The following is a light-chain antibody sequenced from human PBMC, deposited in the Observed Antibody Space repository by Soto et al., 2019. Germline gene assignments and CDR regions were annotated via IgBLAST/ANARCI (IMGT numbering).Light chain of an antibody. V-gene: IGKV1-5*01. CDR2: DVS. J-gene: IGKJ1*01. CDR3: QQYDSSRT. Sequence: DVQMTQSPSTLSASVGDRVTITCRASQNIGTWLAWYQQKPGGAPRLLIYDVSNLESGVTSRFSGSGSGPEFTLTITSLQPEDFGIYYCQQYDSSRTFGQGTKVDIK. CDR1: QNIGTW.